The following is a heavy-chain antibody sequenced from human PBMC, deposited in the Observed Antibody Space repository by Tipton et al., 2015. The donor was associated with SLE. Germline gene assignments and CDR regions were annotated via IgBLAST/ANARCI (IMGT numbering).Heavy chain of an antibody. CDR2: IYYSGRT. J-gene: IGHJ5*02. D-gene: IGHD4-23*01. Sequence: TLSLTCTVSGDSISSRGYYWGWIRQPPGKGLEWIGDIYYSGRTYYNPSLRSRVTISVGTSKNQFSLKLSPVTAADTAVYYCARVIRDYGGSSRSDWFDPWGQGTLVTVSS. V-gene: IGHV4-39*07. CDR3: ARVIRDYGGSSRSDWFDP. CDR1: GDSISSRGYY.